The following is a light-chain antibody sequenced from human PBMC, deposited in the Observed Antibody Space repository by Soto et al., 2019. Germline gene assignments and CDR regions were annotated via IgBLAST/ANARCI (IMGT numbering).Light chain of an antibody. CDR1: SGYSNYK. Sequence: QLVLTQPPSTSASLGASVTLTCTLSSGYSNYKVDWYQQRPGKGPRFVMRVGTGGIVGSKGDGIPDRFSVLASGLNRYLTIKNIQEEDESDYHCGADHGSGSNFVWVFGGGTQLTVL. CDR3: GADHGSGSNFVWV. V-gene: IGLV9-49*01. J-gene: IGLJ2*01. CDR2: VGTGGIVG.